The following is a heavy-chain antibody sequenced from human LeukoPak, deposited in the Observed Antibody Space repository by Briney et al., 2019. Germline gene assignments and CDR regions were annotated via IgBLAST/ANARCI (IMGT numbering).Heavy chain of an antibody. J-gene: IGHJ6*03. D-gene: IGHD3-22*01. CDR1: GYTFTSYG. V-gene: IGHV1-18*01. Sequence: ASVKVSCKASGYTFTSYGISWVRQAPGQGLEWMGWISAYNGNTNYAQNLQGRVTITTDTSTSTAYMELRSLRSEDTAVYYCARNLQRYDSSGPNYYYYYYMDVWGKGTTVTVSS. CDR2: ISAYNGNT. CDR3: ARNLQRYDSSGPNYYYYYYMDV.